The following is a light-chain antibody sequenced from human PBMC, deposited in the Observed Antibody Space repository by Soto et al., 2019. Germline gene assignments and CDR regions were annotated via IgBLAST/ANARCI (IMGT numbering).Light chain of an antibody. J-gene: IGKJ1*01. CDR1: QSISSW. Sequence: DIQMAQSTSTLSASVGDRGTITCRASQSISSWLAWYQQKPGKAPKLLIYKASSLESGVPSRSSGSGSGTEFTLTISSLQPDDFATYYCQQYNSYSWTFGQGTKVDIK. V-gene: IGKV1-5*03. CDR2: KAS. CDR3: QQYNSYSWT.